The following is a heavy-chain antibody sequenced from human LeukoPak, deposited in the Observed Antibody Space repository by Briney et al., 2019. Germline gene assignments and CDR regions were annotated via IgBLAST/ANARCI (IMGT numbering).Heavy chain of an antibody. D-gene: IGHD3-10*01. J-gene: IGHJ4*02. Sequence: GGSLRLSXAASGFTFSSYGMHCVRQAPGKGREGGAFLRYDGSNKYYADSVKVRFTISRDNSKNTLYLQMNSLRAEDTAVYYCAKVQMVRGVMVDYWGQGTLVTVSS. CDR3: AKVQMVRGVMVDY. V-gene: IGHV3-30*02. CDR1: GFTFSSYG. CDR2: LRYDGSNK.